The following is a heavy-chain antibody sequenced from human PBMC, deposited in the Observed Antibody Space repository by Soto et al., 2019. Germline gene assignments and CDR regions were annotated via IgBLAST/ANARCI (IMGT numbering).Heavy chain of an antibody. Sequence: SETLSLTCTVSGGSICSGGYYWSWIRQHPGKGLEWIGYIYYSGSTYYNPSLKSRVTISVDTSKNQFSLKLSSVTAADTAVYYCARDTCSGGSCYDLGWYNWFDPWGQGTLVTVSS. J-gene: IGHJ5*02. D-gene: IGHD2-15*01. CDR3: ARDTCSGGSCYDLGWYNWFDP. CDR2: IYYSGST. CDR1: GGSICSGGYY. V-gene: IGHV4-31*03.